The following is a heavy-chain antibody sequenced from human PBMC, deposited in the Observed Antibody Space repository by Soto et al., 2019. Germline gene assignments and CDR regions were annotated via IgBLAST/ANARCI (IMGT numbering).Heavy chain of an antibody. V-gene: IGHV3-30-3*01. CDR2: ISYDGSNK. J-gene: IGHJ4*02. Sequence: PGGSLRLSCAASGFTFSSYAMHWVRQAPGKGLEWVAVISYDGSNKYYADSVKGRFTISRDNSKNTLYLQMNSLSAEDTAVYYCARVGSGWGIDYWGQGTLVTVSS. CDR1: GFTFSSYA. CDR3: ARVGSGWGIDY. D-gene: IGHD6-19*01.